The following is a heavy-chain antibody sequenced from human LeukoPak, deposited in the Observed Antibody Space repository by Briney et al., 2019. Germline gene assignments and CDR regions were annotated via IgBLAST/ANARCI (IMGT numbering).Heavy chain of an antibody. CDR3: ARWGDDFWSGYRPNYYYYGMDV. J-gene: IGHJ6*02. D-gene: IGHD3-3*01. Sequence: ASVKVSCKASGGTFSSYAISWVRQAPGQGLEWMGGIIRIFGTANYAQKFQGRVTITADESTSTAYMELSSLRSEDTAVYYCARWGDDFWSGYRPNYYYYGMDVWGQGTTVTVSS. CDR1: GGTFSSYA. CDR2: IIRIFGTA. V-gene: IGHV1-69*01.